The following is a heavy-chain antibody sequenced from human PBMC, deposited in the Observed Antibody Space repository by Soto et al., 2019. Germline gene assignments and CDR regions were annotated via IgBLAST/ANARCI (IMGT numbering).Heavy chain of an antibody. D-gene: IGHD5-12*01. CDR1: GFTFSSYA. V-gene: IGHV3-23*01. CDR3: AKGYSGWFDP. J-gene: IGHJ5*02. CDR2: ISGSGGST. Sequence: EVQLLESGGGLVQPGGSLRLSCAASGFTFSSYAMSWVRQAPGKGLEWVSAISGSGGSTYDADSVKGRFTISRDNSKNTRYLQMNSLRAEDTALYYCAKGYSGWFDPWGQGTLVTVSS.